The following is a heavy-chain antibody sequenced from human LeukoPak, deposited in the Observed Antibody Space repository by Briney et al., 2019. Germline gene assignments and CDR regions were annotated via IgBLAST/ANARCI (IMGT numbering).Heavy chain of an antibody. Sequence: GGSLRLSCAASEFTVSSNYVSWVRQPPGKGLEWVSVIYSGGSTYYAKSVKGRFTISRDTSKNTLYLQMNSLRVEDTAVYYCARGPVAPYYGLDVWGQGTTVTVSS. CDR1: EFTVSSNY. CDR3: ARGPVAPYYGLDV. V-gene: IGHV3-53*01. CDR2: IYSGGST. D-gene: IGHD2-15*01. J-gene: IGHJ6*02.